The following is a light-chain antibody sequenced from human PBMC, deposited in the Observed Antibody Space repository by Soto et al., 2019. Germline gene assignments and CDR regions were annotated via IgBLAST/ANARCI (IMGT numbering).Light chain of an antibody. J-gene: IGKJ2*01. CDR2: ATT. CDR3: QQNYNTPPYT. CDR1: QTVISY. Sequence: EIQLTQSPSSLSSSVGDRVTITCRASQTVISYLNWYQQKPGQAPKLLIYATTHLQSGVPSRFSGSGSGTEFTLTISSLHPEDFATYFCQQNYNTPPYTFGQGTKLEIK. V-gene: IGKV1-39*01.